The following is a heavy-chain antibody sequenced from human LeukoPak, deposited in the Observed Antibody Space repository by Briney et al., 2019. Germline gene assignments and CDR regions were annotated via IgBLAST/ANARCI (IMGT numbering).Heavy chain of an antibody. CDR1: GFSFSSYT. Sequence: GGSLRLSCVASGFSFSSYTMYWVRQAPGKGLEWVALMSHIGGKKYYANSVKGRFTISRDTSKNTLYLQMNTLRIEDTAVYYCARVRKDIQSMVRGQNYYYYYYMDVWGKGTTVTISS. D-gene: IGHD3-10*01. J-gene: IGHJ6*03. V-gene: IGHV3-30*04. CDR3: ARVRKDIQSMVRGQNYYYYYYMDV. CDR2: MSHIGGKK.